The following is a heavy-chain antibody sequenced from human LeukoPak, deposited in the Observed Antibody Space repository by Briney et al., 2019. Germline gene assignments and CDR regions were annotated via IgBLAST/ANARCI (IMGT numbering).Heavy chain of an antibody. CDR2: IYTSGST. D-gene: IGHD3-22*01. J-gene: IGHJ4*02. CDR1: GGSISSGSYY. Sequence: PSETLSLTCTVSGGSISSGSYYWSWIRQPAGKGLEWIGRIYTSGSTNYNPSLKSRVTISVDTSKNQFSLELSSVTAADTAVYYCASHSPYDSSGYPNWGQGTLVTVSS. V-gene: IGHV4-61*02. CDR3: ASHSPYDSSGYPN.